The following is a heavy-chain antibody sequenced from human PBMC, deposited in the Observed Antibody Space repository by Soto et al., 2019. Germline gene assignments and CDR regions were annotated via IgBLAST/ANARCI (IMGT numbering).Heavy chain of an antibody. Sequence: GGSLRLSCAASGFTFSSYGMHWVRQAPGKGLEWVAVISYDGSNKYYADSVKGRFTISRDNSKNTLYLQMNSLRAEDTAVYYCAKEDDYYDSSGYYYGTDYWGQETLVTVSS. CDR3: AKEDDYYDSSGYYYGTDY. CDR1: GFTFSSYG. V-gene: IGHV3-30*18. J-gene: IGHJ4*02. D-gene: IGHD3-22*01. CDR2: ISYDGSNK.